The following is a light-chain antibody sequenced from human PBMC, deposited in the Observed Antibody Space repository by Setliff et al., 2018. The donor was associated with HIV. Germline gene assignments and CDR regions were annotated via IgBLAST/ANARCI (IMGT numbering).Light chain of an antibody. Sequence: QSVLTQPASVSGSPGQSITISCTGTNSDIGGYNYVSWYQQHPGKAPKLVIYEVSNRPSGVSDRFSGSKSGNTASLSISGLQAEDEADYYCSSYRVTSTLFGTGTKATVL. CDR2: EVS. J-gene: IGLJ1*01. CDR3: SSYRVTSTL. CDR1: NSDIGGYNY. V-gene: IGLV2-14*01.